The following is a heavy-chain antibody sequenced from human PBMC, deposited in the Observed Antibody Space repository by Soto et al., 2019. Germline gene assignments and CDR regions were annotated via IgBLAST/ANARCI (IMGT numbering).Heavy chain of an antibody. V-gene: IGHV6-1*01. Sequence: SQTLSITCAISGDRVSSNSSAWNWIRQSPSRGLEWLGRTYYRSKWYNDYAVSVKSRITINPDTSKNQFSLQLNSVTPEDTAVYYCSREKEGAARPDYYYAMDVWGQGTTVTVSS. CDR1: GDRVSSNSSA. D-gene: IGHD6-6*01. J-gene: IGHJ6*02. CDR3: SREKEGAARPDYYYAMDV. CDR2: TYYRSKWYN.